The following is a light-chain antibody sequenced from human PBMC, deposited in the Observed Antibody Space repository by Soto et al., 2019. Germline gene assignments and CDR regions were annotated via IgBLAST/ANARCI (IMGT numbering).Light chain of an antibody. J-gene: IGKJ1*01. CDR2: KAS. CDR3: QQYNTFWT. CDR1: QSISTW. V-gene: IGKV1-5*03. Sequence: DIQMTQSPSTLSASVADRVTITCRASQSISTWLAWYQQKPGKAPKLLIYKASSLQSGVPSRFSGSGSGTEFTLTISSLQPDDVATYYCQQYNTFWTFGQGTK.